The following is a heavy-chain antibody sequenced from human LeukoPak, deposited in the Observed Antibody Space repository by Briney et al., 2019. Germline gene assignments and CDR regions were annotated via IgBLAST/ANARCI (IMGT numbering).Heavy chain of an antibody. J-gene: IGHJ3*02. Sequence: TASETLSPTCTVSGGSISSYYWSWIRQPPGKGLEWIGYIYYSGSTNYNPSLKSRVTISVDTSKNQFSLKLSSVTAADTAVYYCASTKTYSSSWSKNNDAFDIWGQGTMVTVSS. CDR1: GGSISSYY. CDR3: ASTKTYSSSWSKNNDAFDI. CDR2: IYYSGST. D-gene: IGHD6-13*01. V-gene: IGHV4-59*01.